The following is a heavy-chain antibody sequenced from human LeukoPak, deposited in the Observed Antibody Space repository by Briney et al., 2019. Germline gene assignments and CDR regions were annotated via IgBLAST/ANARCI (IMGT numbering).Heavy chain of an antibody. D-gene: IGHD3-9*01. CDR2: IYYSGST. Sequence: PSETLSLTCTVSGGSISSSSYYLGWIRQPPGKGLEWIGSIYYSGSTYYNPSLKSRVTISVDTSKNQFSLKLSSVTAADTAVYYCALIDYDILTGYWVPDAFDIWGQGTMVTVSS. J-gene: IGHJ3*02. CDR3: ALIDYDILTGYWVPDAFDI. CDR1: GGSISSSSYY. V-gene: IGHV4-39*01.